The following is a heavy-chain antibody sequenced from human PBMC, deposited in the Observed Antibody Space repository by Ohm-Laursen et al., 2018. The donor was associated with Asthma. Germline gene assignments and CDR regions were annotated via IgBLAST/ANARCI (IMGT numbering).Heavy chain of an antibody. CDR1: GGTFSSYA. J-gene: IGHJ6*02. V-gene: IGHV1-69*01. Sequence: SSVKVSCKASGGTFSSYAISWVRQAPGQGLEWMGGIIPIFGKANYAQKFQGRVTITADESTSTAYMELSSLKSEDTAVYYCARDSLNIVVVPATMGYYGMDVWGQGTTVTVSS. CDR3: ARDSLNIVVVPATMGYYGMDV. D-gene: IGHD2-2*01. CDR2: IIPIFGKA.